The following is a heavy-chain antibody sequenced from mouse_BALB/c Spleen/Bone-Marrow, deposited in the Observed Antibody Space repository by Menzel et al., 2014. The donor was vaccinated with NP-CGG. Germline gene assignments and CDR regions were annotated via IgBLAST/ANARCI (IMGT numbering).Heavy chain of an antibody. J-gene: IGHJ4*01. CDR1: GYTFTDYA. Sequence: VQLQQSGPELVRPGVSVKISCKGSGYTFTDYAMHWVKKSHAKSLEWIGVISTYSGNTNYNQKFKGKATMTVDKSSSTAYMELARLTSEDSAIYYCAREGDYGNYPYAMDYWGQGTSVTVSS. V-gene: IGHV1-67*01. CDR2: ISTYSGNT. CDR3: AREGDYGNYPYAMDY. D-gene: IGHD2-1*01.